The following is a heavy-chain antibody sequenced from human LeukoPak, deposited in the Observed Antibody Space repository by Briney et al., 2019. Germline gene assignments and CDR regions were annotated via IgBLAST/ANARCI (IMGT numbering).Heavy chain of an antibody. CDR1: GFTFSSHS. CDR3: ARDQNAYCGGDCYSVDAFDI. J-gene: IGHJ3*02. CDR2: ISSSSSYI. Sequence: GGSLRLSCAASGFTFSSHSMNWVRQAPGKGLEWVSSISSSSSYIYYADSVKGRFTISRDNAKNSLYLQMNSLRAEDTAVNYCARDQNAYCGGDCYSVDAFDIWGQGTMVTVSS. D-gene: IGHD2-21*02. V-gene: IGHV3-21*01.